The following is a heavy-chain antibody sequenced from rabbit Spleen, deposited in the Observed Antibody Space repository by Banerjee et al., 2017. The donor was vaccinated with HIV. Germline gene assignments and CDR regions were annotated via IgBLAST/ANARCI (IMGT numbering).Heavy chain of an antibody. D-gene: IGHD2-1*01. V-gene: IGHV1S45*01. J-gene: IGHJ4*01. CDR1: GFSFGDRDV. CDR2: IDSGSSGFT. CDR3: ARGSATMTMVITGYYLYL. Sequence: QEQLEESGGDLVKPGASLTLTCTASGFSFGDRDVMCWVRQAPGKGLEWIACIDSGSSGFTYFASWAKGRFTISKTSSTTVTLQMTSLTAADTATYFCARGSATMTMVITGYYLYLWGPGTLVTVS.